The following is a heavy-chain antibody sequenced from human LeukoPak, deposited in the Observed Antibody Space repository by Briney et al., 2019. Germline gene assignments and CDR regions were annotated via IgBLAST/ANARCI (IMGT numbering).Heavy chain of an antibody. V-gene: IGHV5-51*01. CDR1: GYSFTNYW. D-gene: IGHD3-22*01. Sequence: GGSLKISCKGSGYSFTNYWIGWVRQMPGKGLEWMGIMYPGDSDTRYSPSFQGQVTISADKSIDTAYLEWSSLKASDTAMYFCARQAFYFDSSGYPDVFDIWGQGTMVTVSS. CDR2: MYPGDSDT. J-gene: IGHJ3*02. CDR3: ARQAFYFDSSGYPDVFDI.